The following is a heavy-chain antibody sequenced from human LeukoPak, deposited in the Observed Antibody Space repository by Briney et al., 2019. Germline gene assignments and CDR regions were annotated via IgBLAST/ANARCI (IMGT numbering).Heavy chain of an antibody. CDR3: ARDMSRVRGVIDYAMDV. J-gene: IGHJ6*02. V-gene: IGHV3-7*01. CDR2: IKQDGSKK. Sequence: GGSLRLSCAASRFTFSSYWMSWVRKDPGKGLEWVAKIKQDGSKKYYVDSVKGRFTISRDNAKNSLYLQMNSLRAEDTAVYYCARDMSRVRGVIDYAMDVWGQGTTVTVSS. CDR1: RFTFSSYW. D-gene: IGHD3-10*01.